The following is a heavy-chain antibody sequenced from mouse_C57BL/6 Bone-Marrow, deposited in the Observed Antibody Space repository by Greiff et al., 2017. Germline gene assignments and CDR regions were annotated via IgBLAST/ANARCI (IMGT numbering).Heavy chain of an antibody. Sequence: QVQLQQSGAELMKPGASVKLSCKATGYTFTGYWIEWVKQRPGHGLEWIGEILPGSGSTNYNDKFKGKATFTADTSSNTAYMQLSSLTTEDSAIYCCARGWLLPWFAYWGQGTLVTVSA. CDR2: ILPGSGST. D-gene: IGHD2-3*01. CDR3: ARGWLLPWFAY. J-gene: IGHJ3*01. CDR1: GYTFTGYW. V-gene: IGHV1-9*01.